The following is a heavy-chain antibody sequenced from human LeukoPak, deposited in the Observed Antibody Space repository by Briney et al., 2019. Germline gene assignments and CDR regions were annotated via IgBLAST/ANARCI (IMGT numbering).Heavy chain of an antibody. CDR3: ARHSGGGRAFDI. J-gene: IGHJ3*02. D-gene: IGHD3-10*01. CDR1: GGSISSYY. CDR2: IFYSGST. V-gene: IGHV4-59*08. Sequence: PSETLSLTCNVSGGSISSYYWSWIRQPPGKGPEWLGYIFYSGSTNFNPSLKSRVTMLVDTSKDQFSLKLSSVTAADTAVYYCARHSGGGRAFDIWGQGTMVTVSS.